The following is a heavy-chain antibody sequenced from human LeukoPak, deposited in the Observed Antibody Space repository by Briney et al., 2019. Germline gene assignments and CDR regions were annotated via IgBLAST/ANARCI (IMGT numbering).Heavy chain of an antibody. D-gene: IGHD3-22*01. CDR3: ARGRLLHAFDI. CDR2: IYNSGST. J-gene: IGHJ3*02. Sequence: PSETLSLTCSVSVGSISSYYWSWIRQPPGKGLEWIGYIYNSGSTNYKSPLRSRVTMSGDASKNQLSLNVSSVTAADTAVYYCARGRLLHAFDIWGQGTMVTVSS. V-gene: IGHV4-59*08. CDR1: VGSISSYY.